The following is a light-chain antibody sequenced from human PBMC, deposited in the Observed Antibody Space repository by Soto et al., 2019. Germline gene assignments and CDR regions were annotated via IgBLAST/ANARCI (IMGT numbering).Light chain of an antibody. V-gene: IGKV3-15*01. CDR1: QRVSND. Sequence: EIVMTQSPATLSVSPGERATLSCRASQRVSNDFAWYQQKPGQAPRLLIYGASTRATGIPARFSGSGSGTEFTLTIGSLQSEDFAVYYCQQYNNWPPITFGQGTRLEIK. CDR3: QQYNNWPPIT. J-gene: IGKJ5*01. CDR2: GAS.